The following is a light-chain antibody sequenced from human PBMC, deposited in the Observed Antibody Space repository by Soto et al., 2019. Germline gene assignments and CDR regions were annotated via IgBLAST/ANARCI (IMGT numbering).Light chain of an antibody. CDR1: SSNIGSNY. CDR3: AAWDDSLSGHVV. Sequence: QSVLTQPPSASGTPGQSVTISCSGSSSNIGSNYVYWYQQLPGTAPKLLIYSNNQRHSGVPDRFSGSKFGSSASLAISGIRSGDEADYYCAAWDDSLSGHVVFGGGTQLTVL. CDR2: SNN. V-gene: IGLV1-47*02. J-gene: IGLJ2*01.